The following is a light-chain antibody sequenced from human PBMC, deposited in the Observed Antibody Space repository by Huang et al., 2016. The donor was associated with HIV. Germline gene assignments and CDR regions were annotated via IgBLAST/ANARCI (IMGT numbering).Light chain of an antibody. CDR2: AAS. Sequence: DIQMTQSPFSLSASVGDRVTITCRASQSIRSYLNWYQQKPGKAPKVLIYAASSLQSGVPSRFSVSGSGTDFTLTISSLQPEDFATYYCQQTYSTPRTFGGGTKVEI. CDR1: QSIRSY. V-gene: IGKV1-39*01. J-gene: IGKJ4*01. CDR3: QQTYSTPRT.